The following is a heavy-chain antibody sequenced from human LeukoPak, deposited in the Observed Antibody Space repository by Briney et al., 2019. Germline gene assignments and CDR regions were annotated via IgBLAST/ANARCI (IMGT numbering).Heavy chain of an antibody. Sequence: PSETLSPTCTVSGGSISSSSYYWGWIRQPPGKGLEWIGSIYYSGSTYYNPSLKSRVTISVDTSKNQFSLKLSSVTAADTAVYYCARVRWGTLNDYWGQGTLVTVSS. CDR1: GGSISSSSYY. J-gene: IGHJ4*02. CDR3: ARVRWGTLNDY. D-gene: IGHD5-24*01. V-gene: IGHV4-39*01. CDR2: IYYSGST.